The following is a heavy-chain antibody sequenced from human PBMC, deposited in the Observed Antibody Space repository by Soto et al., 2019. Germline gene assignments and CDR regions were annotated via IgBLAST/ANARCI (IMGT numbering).Heavy chain of an antibody. V-gene: IGHV3-30-3*01. CDR2: ISYDGSNK. Sequence: GGSLRLSCAASGFTFSSYAMSWVRQAPGKGLEWVAVISYDGSNKYYADSVKGRFTISRDNSKNTLYLQMNSLRAEDTAVYYCAREVNGYYGKQGYCSGGSCYFDYWGQGTLVTVSS. D-gene: IGHD2-15*01. CDR1: GFTFSSYA. J-gene: IGHJ4*02. CDR3: AREVNGYYGKQGYCSGGSCYFDY.